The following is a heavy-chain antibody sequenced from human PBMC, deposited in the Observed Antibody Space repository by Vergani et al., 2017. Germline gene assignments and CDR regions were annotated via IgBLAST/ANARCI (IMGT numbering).Heavy chain of an antibody. V-gene: IGHV3-21*01. D-gene: IGHD3-22*01. J-gene: IGHJ4*02. CDR3: ARDLFYYYSSGYYSGFFDY. CDR1: GFTFSSCS. Sequence: EVQLVESGGGLVKPGGSLRLSCAASGFTFSSCSMNWVRQAPGKGLEWVSSISSSSSYIYYADSVKGRFTISRDNAKNSLYLQMNSLRAEDTAVYYCARDLFYYYSSGYYSGFFDYWGQGTLVTVSS. CDR2: ISSSSSYI.